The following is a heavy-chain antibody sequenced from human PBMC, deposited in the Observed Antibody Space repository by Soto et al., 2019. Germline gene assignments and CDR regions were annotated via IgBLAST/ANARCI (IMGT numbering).Heavy chain of an antibody. J-gene: IGHJ3*02. CDR1: GGSISSYY. CDR2: IYYSGST. Sequence: SETLSLTCTVSGGSISSYYWSWIRQPPGKGLEWIGYIYYSGSTNYNPSLKSRVTISVDTSKNQFSLKLSSVTAADTAVYYCARGAYYDSSGYYYVGAFDSWGQGTMVTVSS. CDR3: ARGAYYDSSGYYYVGAFDS. D-gene: IGHD3-22*01. V-gene: IGHV4-59*01.